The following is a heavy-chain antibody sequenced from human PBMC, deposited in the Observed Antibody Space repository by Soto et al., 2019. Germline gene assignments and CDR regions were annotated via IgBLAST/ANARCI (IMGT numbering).Heavy chain of an antibody. V-gene: IGHV4-34*01. CDR3: ARAPTYYYGSGSYLGTYYYYYMDV. Sequence: QVQLQQWGAGLLKPSETLSLTCAVYGGSFSGYYWSWIRKPPGKGLEWIGEINHSGSTNYNPSLKSRVTISVDTSKNQFSLKLSSVTAADTAVYYCARAPTYYYGSGSYLGTYYYYYMDVWGKGTTVTVSS. CDR1: GGSFSGYY. J-gene: IGHJ6*03. D-gene: IGHD3-10*01. CDR2: INHSGST.